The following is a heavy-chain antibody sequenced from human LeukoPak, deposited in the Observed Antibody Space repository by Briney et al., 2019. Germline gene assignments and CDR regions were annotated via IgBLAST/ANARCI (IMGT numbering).Heavy chain of an antibody. CDR2: TYYRSKWYN. V-gene: IGHV6-1*01. CDR1: GDSVSSNSAA. CDR3: ARGKSVAGTAKGKEYNWFDP. J-gene: IGHJ5*02. D-gene: IGHD6-19*01. Sequence: SQTLSLTCAISGDSVSSNSAAWNWIRQSPSRGLEWLGRTYYRSKWYNDYAVSVKSRITINPDTSKNQFSLQLNSVTPEDTTVYYCARGKSVAGTAKGKEYNWFDPWGQGTLVTVSS.